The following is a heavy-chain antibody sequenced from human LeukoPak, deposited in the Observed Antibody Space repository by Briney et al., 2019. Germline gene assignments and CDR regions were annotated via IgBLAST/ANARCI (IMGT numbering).Heavy chain of an antibody. CDR1: GFTFNTYT. D-gene: IGHD2-21*02. V-gene: IGHV3-48*01. CDR2: ISGSSGII. CDR3: AKGQVRGDYFFDY. J-gene: IGHJ4*02. Sequence: GGSLRLSCAASGFTFNTYTMNWVRQAPGKGLEWVSYISGSSGIIDYADSVRGRFTISRDNAKNSLYLQMNSLRAEDTAVYYCAKGQVRGDYFFDYWGQGTLVTVSS.